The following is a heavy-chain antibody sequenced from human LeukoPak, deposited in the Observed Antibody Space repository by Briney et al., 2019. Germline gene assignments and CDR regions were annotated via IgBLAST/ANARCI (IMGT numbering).Heavy chain of an antibody. Sequence: GASVKVSYKPSGYRFTGNYIHWVRQSPGQGLKWMAWMNPNSGDTNYAQKFQGRVTVTRDTSISSVYMDLSRLRYDDTAIYCFARAREVTVLTPWGQGTLVTVSS. V-gene: IGHV1-2*02. D-gene: IGHD3-9*01. CDR1: GYRFTGNY. CDR2: MNPNSGDT. CDR3: ARAREVTVLTP. J-gene: IGHJ5*02.